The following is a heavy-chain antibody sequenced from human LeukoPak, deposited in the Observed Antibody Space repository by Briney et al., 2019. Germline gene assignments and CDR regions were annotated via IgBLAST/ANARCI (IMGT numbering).Heavy chain of an antibody. Sequence: SGGSLRLSCAASGFTFSSYAMSWVRQAPGKGLEWVSAISGSGGSTYYADSVKGRFTISRDNSKNTLYLQMNSLRAEDTAVYYCAKGLRMTDSPGYRYFFDYWGQGALVTVSS. J-gene: IGHJ4*02. V-gene: IGHV3-23*01. D-gene: IGHD3-22*01. CDR1: GFTFSSYA. CDR2: ISGSGGST. CDR3: AKGLRMTDSPGYRYFFDY.